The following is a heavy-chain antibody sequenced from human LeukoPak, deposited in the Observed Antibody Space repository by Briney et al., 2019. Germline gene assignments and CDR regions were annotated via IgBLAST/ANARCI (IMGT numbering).Heavy chain of an antibody. Sequence: PSETLSLTCTVSGGSISSYYWNWIRQPPGKGLEWIGHTYNSGSTNYNPSLKSRVAISVDTSKNQFSLKLTSVTAADTAVYYCARGGSGSYLNWFDPWGQGTLVTVSS. CDR3: ARGGSGSYLNWFDP. CDR2: TYNSGST. D-gene: IGHD3-10*01. V-gene: IGHV4-59*01. CDR1: GGSISSYY. J-gene: IGHJ5*02.